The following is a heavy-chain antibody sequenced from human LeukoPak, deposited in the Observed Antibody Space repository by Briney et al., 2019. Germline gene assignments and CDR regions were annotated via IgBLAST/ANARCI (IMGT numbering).Heavy chain of an antibody. V-gene: IGHV1-46*01. Sequence: GASVKVSCKASGYTFTSYYMHWVRQAPVQGLEWMGIINPSGGSTSYAQKFQGRVTMTRDMSTSTVYMELSSLRSEDTAVYYCARDQKLRLGYFDYWGQGTLVTVSS. CDR3: ARDQKLRLGYFDY. J-gene: IGHJ4*02. D-gene: IGHD5-12*01. CDR1: GYTFTSYY. CDR2: INPSGGST.